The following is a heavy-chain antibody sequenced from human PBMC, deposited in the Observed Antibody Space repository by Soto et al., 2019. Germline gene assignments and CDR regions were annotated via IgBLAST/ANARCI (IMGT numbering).Heavy chain of an antibody. D-gene: IGHD3-22*01. Sequence: LRLSCAASGFSFRSYGMHLVRQALSKGLEWVAVIWNDGSDKYYADSVKGRFTISRDNSKNTLYLQMNSLRAEDTAVYYCARGYYYDSSGYYYSYYFDYWGQGTLVTVYS. CDR1: GFSFRSYG. CDR3: ARGYYYDSSGYYYSYYFDY. CDR2: IWNDGSDK. J-gene: IGHJ4*02. V-gene: IGHV3-33*01.